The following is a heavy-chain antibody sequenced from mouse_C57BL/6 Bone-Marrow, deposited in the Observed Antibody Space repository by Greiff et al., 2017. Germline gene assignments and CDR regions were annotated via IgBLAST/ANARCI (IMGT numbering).Heavy chain of an antibody. CDR2: ISSGGSYT. V-gene: IGHV5-6*02. CDR1: GFTFSSYG. Sequence: EVMLVESGGDLVKPGGSLKLSCAASGFTFSSYGMSWVRQTPDKRLEWVATISSGGSYTYYPDSVKGRFTISRDNAKNTLYLQMSSLKSGDTAMYYGASPYDNDGSYYAMDYWGQGTSVTVSS. D-gene: IGHD1-1*02. J-gene: IGHJ4*01. CDR3: ASPYDNDGSYYAMDY.